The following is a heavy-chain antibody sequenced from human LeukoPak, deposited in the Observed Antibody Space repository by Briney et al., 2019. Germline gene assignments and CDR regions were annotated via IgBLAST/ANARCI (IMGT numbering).Heavy chain of an antibody. Sequence: GGSLRLSCAASGFTFSSYAMRWVRQTPGKGLEWVSDINGSGGSTYYAGSVKGRFTISRDNAKNTLYLQMNSLRAEDTAVYYCARSEITYYYDSSGYYYDYWGQGTLVTVSS. D-gene: IGHD3-22*01. CDR1: GFTFSSYA. V-gene: IGHV3-23*01. CDR3: ARSEITYYYDSSGYYYDY. CDR2: INGSGGST. J-gene: IGHJ4*02.